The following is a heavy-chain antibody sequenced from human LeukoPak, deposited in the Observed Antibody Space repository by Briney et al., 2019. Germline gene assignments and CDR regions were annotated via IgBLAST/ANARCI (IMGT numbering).Heavy chain of an antibody. CDR3: AKDSFGEWIGESNFDC. D-gene: IGHD3-10*01. V-gene: IGHV3-23*01. J-gene: IGHJ4*02. CDR2: ISGNGGST. Sequence: GGSLRLSCAASGFTFSSYAMNWVRQAPGKGLEWVSDISGNGGSTYYADSVKGRFIISRDNSKNTLYLQMNSLRDEDTAVYYCAKDSFGEWIGESNFDCWGQGTLVTVSS. CDR1: GFTFSSYA.